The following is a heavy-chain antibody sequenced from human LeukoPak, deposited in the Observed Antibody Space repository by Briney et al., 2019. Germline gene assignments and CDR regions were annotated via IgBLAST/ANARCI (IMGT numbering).Heavy chain of an antibody. J-gene: IGHJ4*02. D-gene: IGHD3-3*02. CDR2: ISGSGGST. V-gene: IGHV3-23*01. Sequence: GGTLRLSCAASGFTFSSYGMGWVRQAPGKWLEWVSAISGSGGSTYYADSVKGRFTISRNNSKNTLYLQMTSLRGEDTAVYYCSRSRPTFKSFDYWGQGTLVTVSS. CDR3: SRSRPTFKSFDY. CDR1: GFTFSSYG.